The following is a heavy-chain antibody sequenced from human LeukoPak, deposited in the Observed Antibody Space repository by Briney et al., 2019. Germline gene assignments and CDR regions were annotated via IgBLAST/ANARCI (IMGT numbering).Heavy chain of an antibody. D-gene: IGHD3-3*01. CDR1: GGSISSSNW. V-gene: IGHV4-4*02. Sequence: SETLSLTCAVSGGSISSSNWWSWVRQPPGKGLEWIGEIYHSGSTNYNPSLKSRVTISVDRSKNQFSLKLSSVTAADTAVYYCARDLGDGVARYYYYMDVWGKGTTVTVSS. CDR3: ARDLGDGVARYYYYMDV. CDR2: IYHSGST. J-gene: IGHJ6*03.